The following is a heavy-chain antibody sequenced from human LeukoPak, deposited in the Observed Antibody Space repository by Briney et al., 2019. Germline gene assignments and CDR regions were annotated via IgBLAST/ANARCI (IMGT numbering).Heavy chain of an antibody. CDR3: AREGYCSGGSCYSDYYYYMDV. J-gene: IGHJ6*03. CDR1: GGTFSSYA. V-gene: IGHV1-69*06. Sequence: VKVSCKASGGTFSSYAISWVRQAPGQGHEWMGRIIPIFGTANYAQNFQGRVTITADKSTSTAYMELSSLRSEDTAVYYCAREGYCSGGSCYSDYYYYMDVWGKGTTVTVSS. CDR2: IIPIFGTA. D-gene: IGHD2-15*01.